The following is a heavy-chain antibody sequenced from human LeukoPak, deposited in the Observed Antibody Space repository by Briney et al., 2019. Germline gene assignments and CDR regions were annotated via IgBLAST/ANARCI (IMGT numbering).Heavy chain of an antibody. CDR3: ARRATGNGLDY. J-gene: IGHJ4*02. CDR1: GFTFTNYW. V-gene: IGHV3-74*01. CDR2: INGDGSST. D-gene: IGHD3-9*01. Sequence: GESLRLSCAASGFTFTNYWMHWVRQVPGKGLVWVSRINGDGSSTTYADSVKGRFTISRDNAKNTLYLQMNSLRVEDTAVYYCARRATGNGLDYWGQGTLVTVSS.